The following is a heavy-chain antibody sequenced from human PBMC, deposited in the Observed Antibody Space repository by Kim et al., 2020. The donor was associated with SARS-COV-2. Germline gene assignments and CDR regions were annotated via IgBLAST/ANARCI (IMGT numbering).Heavy chain of an antibody. CDR2: IYYSGST. V-gene: IGHV4-39*07. CDR1: GGSISSSSYY. D-gene: IGHD5-18*01. J-gene: IGHJ4*02. CDR3: ARERSPWDTARPGPVDY. Sequence: SETLSLTCTVSGGSISSSSYYWGWIRQPPGKGLEWIGSIYYSGSTYYNPSLKSRVTISVDTSKNQFSLKLSSVTAADTAVYYCARERSPWDTARPGPVDYWGQGTLVTVSS.